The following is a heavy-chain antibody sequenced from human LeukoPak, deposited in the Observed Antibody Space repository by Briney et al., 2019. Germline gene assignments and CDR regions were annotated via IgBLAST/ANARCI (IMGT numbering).Heavy chain of an antibody. V-gene: IGHV4-59*12. CDR1: GGSISSYY. D-gene: IGHD4-17*01. Sequence: SETLSLTCTVSGGSISSYYWSWIRQPPGKGLEWIGCIYYSGSTNYNPSLKSRVTISVDTSKNQFSLKLSSVTAADTAVYYCARGSDGDYEYWFDPWGQGTLVTVSS. J-gene: IGHJ5*02. CDR3: ARGSDGDYEYWFDP. CDR2: IYYSGST.